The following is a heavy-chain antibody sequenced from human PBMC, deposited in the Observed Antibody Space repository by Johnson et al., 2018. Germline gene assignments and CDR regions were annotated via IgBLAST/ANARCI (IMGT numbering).Heavy chain of an antibody. Sequence: QVQLQESGPGLVKPSETLSLTCTVSGGSVSSGSYYWSWIRQPPGKGLEWIGYIYYSGSTNYNPSLKSRVTISVDTSKNQFSLKLSSVTAADTAVYYCARGAFFYAFDIWGQGTMVTVSS. CDR3: ARGAFFYAFDI. CDR1: GGSVSSGSYY. D-gene: IGHD3-3*01. V-gene: IGHV4-61*01. J-gene: IGHJ3*02. CDR2: IYYSGST.